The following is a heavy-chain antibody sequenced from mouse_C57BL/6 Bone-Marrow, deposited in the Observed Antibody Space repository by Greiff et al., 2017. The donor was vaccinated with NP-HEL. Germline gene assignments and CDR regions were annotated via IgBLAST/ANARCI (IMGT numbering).Heavy chain of an antibody. J-gene: IGHJ3*01. CDR2: IYPRSGNT. CDR3: ARSHYGSSPAWFAY. CDR1: GYTFTSYG. D-gene: IGHD1-1*01. Sequence: VQLQQSGAELARPGASVKLSCTASGYTFTSYGISWVKQRTGQGLEWIGEIYPRSGNTYYNEKFKGKATLTADKSSSTAYMELRSLTSGDSAVYFCARSHYGSSPAWFAYWGQGTLVTVSA. V-gene: IGHV1-81*01.